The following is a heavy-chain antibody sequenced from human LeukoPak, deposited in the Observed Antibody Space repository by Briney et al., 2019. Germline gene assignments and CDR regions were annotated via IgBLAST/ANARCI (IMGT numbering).Heavy chain of an antibody. Sequence: GGSLRLSCAASGFTVSRNYMTWVRQAPGKGLEWVSVIYSGGSTYYADSVKGRFTISRDNSKNTLYLQMNSLRAEDTAVYYCAGTVVGKWAIDYWGQGTLVTVSS. CDR2: IYSGGST. CDR1: GFTVSRNY. D-gene: IGHD2-2*01. V-gene: IGHV3-53*01. CDR3: AGTVVGKWAIDY. J-gene: IGHJ4*02.